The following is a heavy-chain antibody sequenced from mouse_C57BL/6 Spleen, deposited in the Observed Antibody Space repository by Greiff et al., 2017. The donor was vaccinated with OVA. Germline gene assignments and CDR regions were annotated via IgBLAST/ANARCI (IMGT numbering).Heavy chain of an antibody. CDR2: INYDGSST. J-gene: IGHJ4*01. V-gene: IGHV5-16*01. Sequence: EVQLQESEGGLVQPGSSMKLSCTASGFTFSDYYMAWVRQVPEKGLEWVANINYDGSSTYYLDSLKSRFIISRDNAKNILYLQMSSLKSEDTATYYCARSGNYYGSSYHAMDYWGQGTSVTVSS. D-gene: IGHD1-1*01. CDR3: ARSGNYYGSSYHAMDY. CDR1: GFTFSDYY.